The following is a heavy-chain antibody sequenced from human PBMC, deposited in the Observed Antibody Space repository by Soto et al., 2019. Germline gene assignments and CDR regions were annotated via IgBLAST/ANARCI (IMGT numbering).Heavy chain of an antibody. CDR1: GGSTSSGGYY. CDR3: ARDAALKWFDP. Sequence: QVQLQESGPRLVKPSQTLSLTCTVSGGSTSSGGYYWSWIRQYPGKGLEWIGFVYYSGSTYYNPSLNSRVIISVDTSKKQFSLKLSSVTAADTAVYYCARDAALKWFDPWGQGTLVTVSS. J-gene: IGHJ5*02. V-gene: IGHV4-31*03. D-gene: IGHD2-15*01. CDR2: VYYSGST.